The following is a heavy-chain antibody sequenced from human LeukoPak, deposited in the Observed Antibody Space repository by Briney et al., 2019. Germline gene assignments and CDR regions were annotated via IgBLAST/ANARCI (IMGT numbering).Heavy chain of an antibody. CDR1: GGSISSSSYY. J-gene: IGHJ4*02. Sequence: SETLSLTCTVSGGSISSSSYYWGWIRQPPGKGLEWIGSIYYSGSTYYNPSLKSRVTISVDTSKDQFSLKLSSVTAADTAVYYCAIRLWFGELLYDYWGQGTLVTVSS. CDR3: AIRLWFGELLYDY. V-gene: IGHV4-39*01. CDR2: IYYSGST. D-gene: IGHD3-10*01.